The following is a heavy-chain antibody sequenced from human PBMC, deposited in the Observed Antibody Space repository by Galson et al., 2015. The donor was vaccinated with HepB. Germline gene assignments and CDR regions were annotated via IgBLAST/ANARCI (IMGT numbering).Heavy chain of an antibody. Sequence: LSLTCTVSGGFISSTSYYWGWIRQPPGKGLESIGSIYYSGSAYYNSSLKSRVTISVDTSKNQFSLKLNSVTAADTAVYYCGRLRGSSYGYVDYWGQGTLVTVSS. J-gene: IGHJ4*02. V-gene: IGHV4-39*01. CDR2: IYYSGSA. D-gene: IGHD5-18*01. CDR1: GGFISSTSYY. CDR3: GRLRGSSYGYVDY.